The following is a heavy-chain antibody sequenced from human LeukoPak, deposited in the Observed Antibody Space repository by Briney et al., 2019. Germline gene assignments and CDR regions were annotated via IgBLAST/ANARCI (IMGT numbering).Heavy chain of an antibody. CDR3: ARERPGIAVAGTGFAY. V-gene: IGHV1-2*02. J-gene: IGHJ4*02. CDR2: INPKSGGT. Sequence: LWASVTVSCKASGYIFTGYYMHWVRQAPGQGLEWMGWINPKSGGTKYAQKFQGRVTMTRDTSISTAYMELSRLTSDDTAVYYCARERPGIAVAGTGFAYWGQGTLVTVSS. D-gene: IGHD6-19*01. CDR1: GYIFTGYY.